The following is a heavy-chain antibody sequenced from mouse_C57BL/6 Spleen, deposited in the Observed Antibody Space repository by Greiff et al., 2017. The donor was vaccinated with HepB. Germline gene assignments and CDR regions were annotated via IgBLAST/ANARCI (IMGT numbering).Heavy chain of an antibody. CDR1: GFTFSSYA. Sequence: EVNVVESGGGLVKPGGSLKLSCAASGFTFSSYAMSWVRQTPEKRLEWVATISDGGSYTYYPDNVKGRFTVSRDNAKNNLYLQMSHLKSEDTAMYYCAREGYYYGSRYFDYWGQGTTLTVSS. J-gene: IGHJ2*01. V-gene: IGHV5-4*01. CDR2: ISDGGSYT. D-gene: IGHD1-1*01. CDR3: AREGYYYGSRYFDY.